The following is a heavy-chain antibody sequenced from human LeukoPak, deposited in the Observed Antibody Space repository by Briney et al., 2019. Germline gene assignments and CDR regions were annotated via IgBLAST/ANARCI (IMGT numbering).Heavy chain of an antibody. CDR3: ARRTGWVDP. Sequence: SETLSLTCFVSGGSIARGGYSWTWLRQPPGKDLEWIGGIYETGNSHYNPSLKSRVTISVDFAKNHFSMSLTNVTAADTAVYYCARRTGWVDPWGQGTLVTVSS. CDR2: IYETGNS. CDR1: GGSIARGGYS. V-gene: IGHV4-30-2*01. J-gene: IGHJ5*02.